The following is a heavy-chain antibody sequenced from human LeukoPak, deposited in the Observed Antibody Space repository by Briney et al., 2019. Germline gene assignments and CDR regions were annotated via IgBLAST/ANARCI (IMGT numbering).Heavy chain of an antibody. Sequence: GGSLRLSCAASGFTFSSYAMSWVRQAPGKGLEWVSAISGSGGSTYYADSVKGRFTISRDNSKNTLYLQMNSLRAEDTAVYYCAKKGGVVTAIRVPYYYYYYMDVWGKGTTVTVSS. CDR3: AKKGGVVTAIRVPYYYYYYMDV. CDR2: ISGSGGST. CDR1: GFTFSSYA. J-gene: IGHJ6*03. D-gene: IGHD2-21*02. V-gene: IGHV3-23*01.